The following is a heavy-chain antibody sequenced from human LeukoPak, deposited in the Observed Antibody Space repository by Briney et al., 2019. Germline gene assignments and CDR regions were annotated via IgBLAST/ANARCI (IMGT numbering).Heavy chain of an antibody. D-gene: IGHD2-15*01. CDR2: ISTYNGNT. V-gene: IGHV1-18*01. CDR3: ARDLGRYCSGGRCHYYSYYMDV. J-gene: IGHJ6*03. CDR1: GYTFTNYG. Sequence: WASVKVSCKASGYTFTNYGISWVRQAPGQGLEWMGWISTYNGNTNYAQKLQGRVTMTTDTSTSTAYMELRRLRSDDTAVYYCARDLGRYCSGGRCHYYSYYMDVWGKGTTVTVSS.